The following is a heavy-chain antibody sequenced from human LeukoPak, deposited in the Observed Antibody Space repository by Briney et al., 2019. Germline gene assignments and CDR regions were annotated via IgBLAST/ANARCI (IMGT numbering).Heavy chain of an antibody. CDR2: MYCSGST. D-gene: IGHD3-22*01. CDR1: GGSLSSNTYY. Sequence: SETLSLTCTVSGGSLSSNTYYWGWIRQAPGKGLEWIGSMYCSGSTYYNQSLKSRVTISVDTSKNQFSLKLTSVTAADTAVYYCARHYYDTSGYYPWYFDYWGQGTLVTVSS. J-gene: IGHJ4*02. V-gene: IGHV4-39*01. CDR3: ARHYYDTSGYYPWYFDY.